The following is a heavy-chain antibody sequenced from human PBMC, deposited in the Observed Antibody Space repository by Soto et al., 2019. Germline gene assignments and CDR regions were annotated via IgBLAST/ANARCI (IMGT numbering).Heavy chain of an antibody. Sequence: GGSLRLSCAASGFTFSDYYISWIRQPPGKALEWVSYISSSGNTIYYADSVKGRFTISRDNAKNSLYLQMNSLRAEDTAVYYRARGGVILTGYYGYWGQGTVVTVSS. CDR2: ISSSGNTI. CDR3: ARGGVILTGYYGY. J-gene: IGHJ4*02. V-gene: IGHV3-11*01. CDR1: GFTFSDYY. D-gene: IGHD3-9*01.